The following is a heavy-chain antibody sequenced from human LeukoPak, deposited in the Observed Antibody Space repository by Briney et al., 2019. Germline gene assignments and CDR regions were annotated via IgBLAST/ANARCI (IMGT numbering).Heavy chain of an antibody. V-gene: IGHV3-33*06. Sequence: GGSLRLSCAASGFTFSSYEMNWVRQAPGKGLEWVAVIWYDGSNKYYADSVKGRFTISRDNSKNTLYLQMNSLRAEDTAVYYCAKELGMVATARIFDYWGQGTLVTVSS. CDR2: IWYDGSNK. J-gene: IGHJ4*02. CDR1: GFTFSSYE. D-gene: IGHD5-12*01. CDR3: AKELGMVATARIFDY.